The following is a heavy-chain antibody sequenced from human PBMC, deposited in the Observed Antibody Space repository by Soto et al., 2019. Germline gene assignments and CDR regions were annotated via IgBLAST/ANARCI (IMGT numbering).Heavy chain of an antibody. CDR1: GGSISGYY. J-gene: IGHJ6*02. CDR3: TRDGDGRMTTNPYYYYGMDV. CDR2: VYYSGGA. D-gene: IGHD2-21*02. Sequence: QVQLQESGPGLVKASETLSLTCTVSGGSISGYYWSWIRQPPGKGLEWIGNVYYSGGAKYNPSVKRRVSISVDTSKNQFSLNLSPVTAADTAVYYCTRDGDGRMTTNPYYYYGMDVWGPGITVTVSS. V-gene: IGHV4-59*01.